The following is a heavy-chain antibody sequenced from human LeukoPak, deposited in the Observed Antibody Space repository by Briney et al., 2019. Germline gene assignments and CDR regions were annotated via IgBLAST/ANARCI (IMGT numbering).Heavy chain of an antibody. V-gene: IGHV3-30-3*01. CDR1: GFTFSSYA. CDR3: ARDSSTTNHYYGMDV. Sequence: GGSLRLSCAVSGFTFSSYAMHWVRQAPGKGLERVAVISSDGSNEYYAGSVKGRFTIARDNAKNTLFLHMNSLISEDTALYYCARDSSTTNHYYGMDVWGQGTTVTVSS. D-gene: IGHD6-13*01. J-gene: IGHJ6*02. CDR2: ISSDGSNE.